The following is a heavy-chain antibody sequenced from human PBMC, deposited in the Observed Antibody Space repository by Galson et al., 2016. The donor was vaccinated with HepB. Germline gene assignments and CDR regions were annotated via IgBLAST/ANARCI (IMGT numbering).Heavy chain of an antibody. D-gene: IGHD3-22*01. J-gene: IGHJ4*02. CDR2: VYYDGRT. Sequence: ETLSLTCRVSGSSIRNRRFYWGWIRQPRGKGLAWIGRVYYDGRTYHTPSLKRRLTMSIDTSKNQFSLELNSVTAADTAVYYCARLMGFDSSGLWGQGTLVIVS. V-gene: IGHV4-39*01. CDR1: GSSIRNRRFY. CDR3: ARLMGFDSSGL.